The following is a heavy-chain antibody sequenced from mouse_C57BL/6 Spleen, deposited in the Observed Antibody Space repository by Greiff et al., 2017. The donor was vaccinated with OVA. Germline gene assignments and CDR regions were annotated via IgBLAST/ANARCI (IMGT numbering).Heavy chain of an antibody. CDR1: GFTFSSYG. CDR3: ARHGDYDYGAWFAY. V-gene: IGHV5-6*01. Sequence: EVQVVESGGDLVKPGGSLKLSCAASGFTFSSYGMSWVRQTPDKRLEWVATISSGGSYTYYPDSVKGRFTISRDNAKNTLYLQMSSLKSEDTAMYYCARHGDYDYGAWFAYWGQGTLVTVSA. D-gene: IGHD2-4*01. CDR2: ISSGGSYT. J-gene: IGHJ3*01.